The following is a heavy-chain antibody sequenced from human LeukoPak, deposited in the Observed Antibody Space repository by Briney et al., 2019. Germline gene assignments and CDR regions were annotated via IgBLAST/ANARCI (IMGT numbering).Heavy chain of an antibody. V-gene: IGHV1-2*02. J-gene: IGHJ4*02. Sequence: ASVKVSCKASGYTFTSYGISWVRQAPGQGLEWMGWINPNSGGTNYAQKFQGRVTMTRDTSISTAYMELSRLRSDDTAVYYCARDKREGDPPGYWGQGTLVTVSS. D-gene: IGHD3-10*01. CDR2: INPNSGGT. CDR1: GYTFTSYG. CDR3: ARDKREGDPPGY.